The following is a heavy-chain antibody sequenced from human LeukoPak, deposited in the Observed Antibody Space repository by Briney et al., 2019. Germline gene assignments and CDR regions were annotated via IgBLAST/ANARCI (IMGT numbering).Heavy chain of an antibody. CDR1: GFTFSSYW. J-gene: IGHJ4*02. CDR2: INSDGWIK. CDR3: ARLLIAVAGLAQDY. Sequence: GGSETLFCAASGFTFSSYWKHWVRQAPGKGLVWVSRINSDGWIKSYGDPVKGPFHISRDNAKNTLYLQMNSLRAEDTAVYYCARLLIAVAGLAQDYWGQGTM. D-gene: IGHD6-19*01. V-gene: IGHV3-74*01.